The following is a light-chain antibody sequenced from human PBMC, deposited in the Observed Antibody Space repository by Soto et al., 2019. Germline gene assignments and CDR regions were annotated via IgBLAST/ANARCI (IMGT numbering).Light chain of an antibody. V-gene: IGKV3-20*01. Sequence: DMVLTQSPDTLSLSPWEKATLSCRASQSVSISYLAWYQQKTGQAPRLLIYGASTRATGIPDRFSGSGSGTDFTLTISRLEPEDFAVYYCQQYGTSTWTFGQGTKVDIK. CDR3: QQYGTSTWT. CDR2: GAS. J-gene: IGKJ1*01. CDR1: QSVSISY.